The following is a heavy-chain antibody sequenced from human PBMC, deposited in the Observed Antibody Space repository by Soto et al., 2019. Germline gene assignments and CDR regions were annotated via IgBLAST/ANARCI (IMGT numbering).Heavy chain of an antibody. J-gene: IGHJ4*02. CDR1: GGYISSSSYY. V-gene: IGHV4-39*01. D-gene: IGHD6-19*01. CDR3: ARHIFRAVAGTGLYYFDY. Sequence: SETLSLTCTVSGGYISSSSYYWGWIRQPPGKGLERIGSIYYSGSTYYNPSLKSRVTISVDTSKNQFSLKLSSVTAADTAVYYCARHIFRAVAGTGLYYFDYWGQGTLVTVSS. CDR2: IYYSGST.